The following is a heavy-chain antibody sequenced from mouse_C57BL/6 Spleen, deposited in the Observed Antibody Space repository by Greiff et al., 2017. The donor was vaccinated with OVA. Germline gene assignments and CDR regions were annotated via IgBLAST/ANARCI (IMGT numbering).Heavy chain of an antibody. V-gene: IGHV1-50*01. CDR2: IDPSDSYT. CDR1: GYTFTSYW. J-gene: IGHJ1*03. D-gene: IGHD1-1*01. CDR3: ARSRGYGSSYPWYFDV. Sequence: VQLQQPGAELVKPGASVKLSCKASGYTFTSYWMQWVKQRPGQGLEWIGEIDPSDSYTNYNQKFKGKATLTVDTSSSTAYMQLSSLTSEDSAVYYCARSRGYGSSYPWYFDVWGTGTTVTVSS.